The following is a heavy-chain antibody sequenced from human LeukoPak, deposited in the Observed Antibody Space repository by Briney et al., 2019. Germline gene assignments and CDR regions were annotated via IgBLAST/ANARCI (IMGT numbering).Heavy chain of an antibody. V-gene: IGHV3-23*01. J-gene: IGHJ3*02. CDR1: GFTFSGYA. CDR2: ISGSGGST. CDR3: AKVVAGTQADDAFDI. Sequence: GGSLRLSCAASGFTFSGYALSGVPQAPGRGLEGVSPISGSGGSTYYADSVKGRFTISRDNSKNTLYLQMNSLRAEDTAVYYCAKVVAGTQADDAFDIWGQGTMVTVSS. D-gene: IGHD2-15*01.